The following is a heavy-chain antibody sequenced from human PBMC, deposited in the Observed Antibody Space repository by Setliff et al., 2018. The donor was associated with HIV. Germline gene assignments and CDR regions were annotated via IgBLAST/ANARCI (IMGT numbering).Heavy chain of an antibody. CDR2: INHCGST. J-gene: IGHJ4*01. CDR3: ARFLGFLDY. V-gene: IGHV4-34*01. CDR1: GGSFSGYY. D-gene: IGHD3-10*01. Sequence: SETLSLTCAVYGGSFSGYYWSWIRQPPGKGLEWIGEINHCGSTNYNPSLKSRVTISVDTSKKQFSLRLNSVTAADTAVYYCARFLGFLDYWGHGNLVTVSS.